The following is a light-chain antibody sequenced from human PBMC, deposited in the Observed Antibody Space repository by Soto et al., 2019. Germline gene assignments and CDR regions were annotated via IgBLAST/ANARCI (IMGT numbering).Light chain of an antibody. J-gene: IGKJ1*01. CDR1: QSINTW. V-gene: IGKV1-5*03. Sequence: DIQMTQSPSTLSASVGDRIIITCRASQSINTWLAWYQQKPGEAPKLLIYDGTTLARGVPSRFSGSGSETEFPLTISRRQPDDVAAYCGHQYRTYSRTFGQGTKVEV. CDR2: DGT. CDR3: HQYRTYSRT.